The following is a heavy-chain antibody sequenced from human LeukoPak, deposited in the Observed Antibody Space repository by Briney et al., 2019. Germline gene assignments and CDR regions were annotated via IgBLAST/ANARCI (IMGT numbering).Heavy chain of an antibody. J-gene: IGHJ4*02. CDR1: GFALSSYA. Sequence: GGSLRLSCAASGFALSSYAVSWVRQAPGKGLEWVSATSSSDAGTYHAESVRGRFTISRDNSKNTLYLQMNSLRADDAAVYYCATEGHLENWGQGALVTVSS. CDR3: ATEGHLEN. V-gene: IGHV3-23*01. CDR2: TSSSDAGT.